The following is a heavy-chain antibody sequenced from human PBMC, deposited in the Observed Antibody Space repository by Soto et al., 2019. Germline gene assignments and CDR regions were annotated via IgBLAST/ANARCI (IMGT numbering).Heavy chain of an antibody. V-gene: IGHV5-51*01. CDR3: ARACSGRYSEGQRWFDN. CDR2: IYHGASDT. D-gene: IGHD1-26*01. CDR1: VYSFSGYW. Sequence: ALKISCKRSVYSFSGYWIAWVRQMPEKVLEWMGIIYHGASDTRYSPSFQGEVTISADKSISTAYPQWRSLKASETDMYYCARACSGRYSEGQRWFDNWGQGTLVTVPS. J-gene: IGHJ5*02.